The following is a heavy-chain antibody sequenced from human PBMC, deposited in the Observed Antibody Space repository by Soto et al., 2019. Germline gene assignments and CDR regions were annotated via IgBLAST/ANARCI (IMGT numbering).Heavy chain of an antibody. J-gene: IGHJ6*02. Sequence: QVQLQESGPGLVKPSQTLSLTCTVSGGSISSGDYYWSWIRQPPGKGLEWIGYIYYSGSTYYNPSLKSRVTISVDTSKNQFSLKLSSVTAADTAVYYCARAVGFEGGAPKPYYYGMDVWGQGTTVTVSS. D-gene: IGHD3-10*01. CDR3: ARAVGFEGGAPKPYYYGMDV. V-gene: IGHV4-30-4*01. CDR2: IYYSGST. CDR1: GGSISSGDYY.